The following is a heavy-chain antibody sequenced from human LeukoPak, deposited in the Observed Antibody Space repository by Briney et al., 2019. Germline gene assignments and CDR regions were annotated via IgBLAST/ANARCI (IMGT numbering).Heavy chain of an antibody. D-gene: IGHD2-15*01. Sequence: GGSLRLSCAASGFTLSSFPVHWVRQAPGKGLEWVAAISYYGSTKYYADSVRGRFTISRENSKNTLSVPINSLRAEDTDVYYFSRDSLNCNYRMGFDFWGEGTLVTVSA. J-gene: IGHJ4*02. CDR1: GFTLSSFP. CDR3: SRDSLNCNYRMGFDF. V-gene: IGHV3-30-3*01. CDR2: ISYYGSTK.